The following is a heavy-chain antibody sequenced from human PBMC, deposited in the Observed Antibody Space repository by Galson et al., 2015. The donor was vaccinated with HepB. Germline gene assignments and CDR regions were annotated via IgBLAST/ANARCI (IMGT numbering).Heavy chain of an antibody. D-gene: IGHD3-10*01. J-gene: IGHJ4*02. CDR2: ISYVGSNK. V-gene: IGHV3-30*04. Sequence: SLRLSCAASGFTFSSYAMHWVRQAPGKGLEWVAVISYVGSNKYYTDSVKGRFTISRDNSKNTLYLQMNSLRAEDTAVYYCAREYYGSGSYYNPQLDYWGQGTLVTVSS. CDR1: GFTFSSYA. CDR3: AREYYGSGSYYNPQLDY.